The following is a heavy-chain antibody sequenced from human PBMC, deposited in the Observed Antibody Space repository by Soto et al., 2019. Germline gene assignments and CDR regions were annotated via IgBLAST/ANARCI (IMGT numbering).Heavy chain of an antibody. V-gene: IGHV3-33*01. CDR2: IWYDGSNK. CDR3: ARGADGMDV. CDR1: GFTFSSYG. Sequence: QVQLVESGGGVVQPGRSLRLSCAASGFTFSSYGMHWVRQAPGKGLEWVAVIWYDGSNKYYADSVKGRFTISRDNSKNTLYLQRNRLRAEDTAVDYCARGADGMDVWGQGTTVTVSS. J-gene: IGHJ6*02.